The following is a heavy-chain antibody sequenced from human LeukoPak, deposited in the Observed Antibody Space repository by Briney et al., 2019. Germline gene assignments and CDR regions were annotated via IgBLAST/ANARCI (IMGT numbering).Heavy chain of an antibody. CDR3: AKNAHYQGYSYGGIDY. V-gene: IGHV3-23*01. Sequence: GSLRLSCAASGFTFSSYAMSWVRQAPGKGLEWVSAISGSGGSTYYADSVKGRFTISRDNSKNTLYLQMNSLRAEDTAVYYCAKNAHYQGYSYGGIDYWDQGTLVTVSS. D-gene: IGHD5-18*01. CDR1: GFTFSSYA. CDR2: ISGSGGST. J-gene: IGHJ4*02.